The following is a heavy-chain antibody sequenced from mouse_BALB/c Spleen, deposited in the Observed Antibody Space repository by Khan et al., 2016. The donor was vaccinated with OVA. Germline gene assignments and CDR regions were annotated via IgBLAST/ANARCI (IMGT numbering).Heavy chain of an antibody. CDR3: ARNYDYDEGLAY. J-gene: IGHJ3*01. V-gene: IGHV2-2*02. D-gene: IGHD2-4*01. CDR2: IWSGGST. Sequence: QVRLQRSGPGLVQPSQSLSITCTVSGFSLTTYGVHWVRQSPGKGLEWLGVIWSGGSTDYNAAFISRLSISKDSSKSQVFFKMNSLEVNDTAIYYCARNYDYDEGLAYWGQGTLVTVSA. CDR1: GFSLTTYG.